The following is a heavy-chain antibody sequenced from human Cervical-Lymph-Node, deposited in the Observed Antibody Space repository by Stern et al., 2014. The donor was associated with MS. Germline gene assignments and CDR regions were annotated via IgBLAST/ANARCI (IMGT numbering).Heavy chain of an antibody. CDR3: ASGTGGKRPTGNY. V-gene: IGHV1-46*01. D-gene: IGHD3/OR15-3a*01. Sequence: VQLVESGAEVKKPGASVKVSCKASGYSFTSHYMHWVRQAPGQGLEWVGIINPSGDSASYAQKLQGRVTMTRDTSTSTVYMELSSLRSEDTAVYYCASGTGGKRPTGNYWGQGALVTVSS. CDR2: INPSGDSA. CDR1: GYSFTSHY. J-gene: IGHJ4*02.